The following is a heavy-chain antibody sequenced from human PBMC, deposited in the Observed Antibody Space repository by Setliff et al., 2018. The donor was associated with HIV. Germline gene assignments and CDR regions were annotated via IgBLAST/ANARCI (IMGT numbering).Heavy chain of an antibody. CDR3: ARDAGYSGSAWNY. CDR1: GDTFTGYT. J-gene: IGHJ4*02. V-gene: IGHV1-69*13. D-gene: IGHD5-12*01. Sequence: GASVKVSCKSSGDTFTGYTITWVRQAPGQGLEWMGGIIPSLGTANYAQRFQGRVTFTADASTGTVYMELSSLRSEDTGMYYCARDAGYSGSAWNYWGQGTLVTVSS. CDR2: IIPSLGTA.